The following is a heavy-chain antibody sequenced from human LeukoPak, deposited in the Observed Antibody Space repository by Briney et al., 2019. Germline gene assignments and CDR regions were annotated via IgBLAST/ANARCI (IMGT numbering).Heavy chain of an antibody. CDR2: IDWDDDK. J-gene: IGHJ3*02. D-gene: IGHD6-6*01. CDR1: GFSLSTSGMC. V-gene: IGHV2-70*11. Sequence: RESGPALVKPTQTLTLTCTFSGFSLSTSGMCVSWIRQPPKKALARLARIDWDDDKYYSTSLKTRLTISKDTSKNQLVLTMTNMDPVNTATYYCARITAARLYAFDIWGQGTMVTVSS. CDR3: ARITAARLYAFDI.